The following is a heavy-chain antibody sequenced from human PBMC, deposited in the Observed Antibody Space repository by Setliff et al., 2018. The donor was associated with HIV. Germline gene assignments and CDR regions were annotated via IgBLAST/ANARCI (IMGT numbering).Heavy chain of an antibody. V-gene: IGHV3-30*02. CDR3: ARERMSIAARTYALDY. CDR1: GFTFSTYG. D-gene: IGHD6-6*01. CDR2: IEHDGSKK. J-gene: IGHJ4*02. Sequence: GGSLRLSCAVSGFTFSTYGMHWVRQAPGKGLEWVTFIEHDGSKKFYADSVKGRFTISRDNSKNTLYLQMNSLRAEDTAIYYCARERMSIAARTYALDYWGQGTLVTVSS.